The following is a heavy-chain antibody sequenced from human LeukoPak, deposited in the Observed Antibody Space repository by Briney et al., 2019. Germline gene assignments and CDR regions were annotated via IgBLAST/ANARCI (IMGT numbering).Heavy chain of an antibody. D-gene: IGHD3-22*01. J-gene: IGHJ4*02. CDR1: GGTFSSYA. CDR2: ISAYNGNT. V-gene: IGHV1-18*01. CDR3: ARHPPPTYYYDSSGYYYFDY. Sequence: ASVKVSCKASGGTFSSYAISWVRQAPGQGLEWMGWISAYNGNTNYAQKLQGRVTMTTDTSMSTAYMELRSLRSDDTAVYYCARHPPPTYYYDSSGYYYFDYWGQGTLVTVSS.